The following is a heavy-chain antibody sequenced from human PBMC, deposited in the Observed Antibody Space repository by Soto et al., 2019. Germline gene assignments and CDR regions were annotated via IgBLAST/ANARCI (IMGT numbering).Heavy chain of an antibody. CDR3: ARAVVVAGFDY. CDR1: GGSFSVYY. CDR2: INHSGST. J-gene: IGHJ4*02. V-gene: IGHV4-34*01. D-gene: IGHD6-19*01. Sequence: LSLTCAVYGGSFSVYYWSWIRQPPGKGLEWIGEINHSGSTNYNPSLKSRVTISVDTSKNQFSLKLSSVTAADTAVYYCARAVVVAGFDYRGKGTLVTVSS.